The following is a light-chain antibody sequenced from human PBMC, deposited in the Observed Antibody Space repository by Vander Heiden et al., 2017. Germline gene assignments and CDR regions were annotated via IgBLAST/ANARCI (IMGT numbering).Light chain of an antibody. CDR2: QGA. CDR1: KLGDKY. Sequence: SYELTQPPSVSVSPGQTASITCFGDKLGDKYVCWFQQKPGQSPILVIYQGAKRPSGIPERFSGSNSGNTATLTISGTQAMDEADYYCQAWDSSTVVFGGGTKLTVL. CDR3: QAWDSSTVV. J-gene: IGLJ2*01. V-gene: IGLV3-1*01.